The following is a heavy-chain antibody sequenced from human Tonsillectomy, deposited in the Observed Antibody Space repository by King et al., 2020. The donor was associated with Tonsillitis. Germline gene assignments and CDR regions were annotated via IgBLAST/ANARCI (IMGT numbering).Heavy chain of an antibody. D-gene: IGHD2-2*01. Sequence: VQLVESGGGLIQPGGSLRLSCTASGFTVSSNYMSWVRQAPGKGLEWVSVIYIGGSTYYADSVKGRFTISRDNSKNTLYLQMNSLRAEDKALYYCARSGRYCSSTSCYDGPFDYWGQGTLVTVSS. J-gene: IGHJ4*02. CDR1: GFTVSSNY. V-gene: IGHV3-53*01. CDR2: IYIGGST. CDR3: ARSGRYCSSTSCYDGPFDY.